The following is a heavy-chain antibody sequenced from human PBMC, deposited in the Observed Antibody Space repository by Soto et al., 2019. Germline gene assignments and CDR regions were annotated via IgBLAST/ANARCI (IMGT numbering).Heavy chain of an antibody. CDR1: GGSFSCYY. CDR2: INHSGST. D-gene: IGHD6-19*01. CDR3: ARGRYRYSSGWSPGPFYYYYGMDV. Sequence: PSETLSLTCAVYGGSFSCYYWIWIRQPPGKGLEWIGEINHSGSTNYNPSLKSRVTISVDTSKNQFSLKLSSVTAADTAVYYCARGRYRYSSGWSPGPFYYYYGMDVWGQGTTVTVSS. V-gene: IGHV4-34*01. J-gene: IGHJ6*02.